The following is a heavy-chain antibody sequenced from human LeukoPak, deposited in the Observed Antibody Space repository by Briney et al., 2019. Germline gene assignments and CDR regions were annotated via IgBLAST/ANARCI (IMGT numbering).Heavy chain of an antibody. CDR3: ARPPRFCSGDTCSTFWYFDI. D-gene: IGHD2-15*01. Sequence: GRSLRLSCVVSGFIFKNYGIHWVRQAPGKGLEWVAFISFDGGNVYHPDSVKGRFTISRDDSKNTAYLQMDNLRADDTAAYYCARPPRFCSGDTCSTFWYFDIWGRGTLVTVSS. CDR1: GFIFKNYG. J-gene: IGHJ2*01. V-gene: IGHV3-30*03. CDR2: ISFDGGNV.